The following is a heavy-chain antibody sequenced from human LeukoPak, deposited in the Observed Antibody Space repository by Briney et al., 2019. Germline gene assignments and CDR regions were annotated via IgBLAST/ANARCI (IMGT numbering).Heavy chain of an antibody. D-gene: IGHD2-21*01. V-gene: IGHV4-59*08. CDR2: TSYSGSP. CDR1: GDSVGSHH. Sequence: SETLSLTCSVSGDSVGSHHWSWLRQTPEKGLECLAYTSYSGSPNYNPSLKSRVTISVDTSNNQFSLKLSSVTAADTALYYCAKLAGLWWSAYYFDSWGQGILVTVSS. J-gene: IGHJ4*02. CDR3: AKLAGLWWSAYYFDS.